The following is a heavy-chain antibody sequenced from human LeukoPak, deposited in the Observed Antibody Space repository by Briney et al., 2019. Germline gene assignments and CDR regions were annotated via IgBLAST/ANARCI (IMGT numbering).Heavy chain of an antibody. Sequence: GGSLRLSCAASGFAFSGFAMSWVRQAPGKGLEWVSGMSDTGYRTDYADSVKGRFAISRDDSKSTLYLQMNSLRGEDTAVYYCAKDFGRNLGGPGYWGRGTLVIVSS. D-gene: IGHD1-14*01. V-gene: IGHV3-23*01. CDR3: AKDFGRNLGGPGY. CDR1: GFAFSGFA. CDR2: MSDTGYRT. J-gene: IGHJ4*02.